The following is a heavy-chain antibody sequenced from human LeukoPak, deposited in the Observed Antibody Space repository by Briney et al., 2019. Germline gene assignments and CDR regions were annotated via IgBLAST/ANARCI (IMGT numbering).Heavy chain of an antibody. D-gene: IGHD6-13*01. CDR2: ISSSSSYI. Sequence: GGSLRLSCAASGFTFSSYSMNWVRQAPGKGLEWVSSISSSSSYIYYADSVKGRFTISRDNAKNSLYLQMNSLRAEDTAVYYCATVDSSSWFLYYWGQGTLVTVSS. CDR1: GFTFSSYS. J-gene: IGHJ4*02. CDR3: ATVDSSSWFLYY. V-gene: IGHV3-21*01.